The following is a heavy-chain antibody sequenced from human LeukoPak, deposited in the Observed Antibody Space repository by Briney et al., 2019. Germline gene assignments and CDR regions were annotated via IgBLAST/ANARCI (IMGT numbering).Heavy chain of an antibody. V-gene: IGHV4-59*01. J-gene: IGHJ4*02. CDR2: IYYSGST. D-gene: IGHD6-6*01. CDR1: GGSFSSYY. CDR3: ARAPAAYLSSSPFDY. Sequence: SETLSLTCTVSGGSFSSYYWSWIRQPPGKGLEWIGYIYYSGSTNYNPSLKSRVTISVDTSKNQFSLKLSSVTAADTAVYYCARAPAAYLSSSPFDYWGQGTLVTVSS.